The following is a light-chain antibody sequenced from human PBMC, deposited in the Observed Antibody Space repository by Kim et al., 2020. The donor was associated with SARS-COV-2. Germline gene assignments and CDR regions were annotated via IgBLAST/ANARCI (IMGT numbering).Light chain of an antibody. J-gene: IGKJ4*01. V-gene: IGKV3-15*01. CDR2: GAS. CDR1: QSISNN. CDR3: QQYSKWPPLT. Sequence: VSPGERATLSCRASQSISNNLAWYQQRPGQAPRLLIYGASTRASGFPARFSGSGSGTEFILTISSLQSEDFAVYYCQQYSKWPPLTFGGGTKVEI.